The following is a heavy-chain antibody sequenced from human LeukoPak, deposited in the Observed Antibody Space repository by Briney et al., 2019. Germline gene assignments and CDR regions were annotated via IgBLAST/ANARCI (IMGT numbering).Heavy chain of an antibody. Sequence: PSETLSLTCAVSGGSISSGGYSWSWIRQPPGTGLEWIGYIYHSGSTYYNPSLKSRVTISVDRSKNQFSLKLSSVTAADTAVYYCASEYPRYYGMDVWGQGTTVTVSS. V-gene: IGHV4-30-2*01. CDR3: ASEYPRYYGMDV. CDR2: IYHSGST. J-gene: IGHJ6*02. CDR1: GGSISSGGYS.